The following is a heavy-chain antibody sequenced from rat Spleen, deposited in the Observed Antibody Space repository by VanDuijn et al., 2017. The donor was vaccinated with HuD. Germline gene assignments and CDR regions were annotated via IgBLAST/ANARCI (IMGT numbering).Heavy chain of an antibody. Sequence: EVQVVESGGGLVQSGKSLKISCVASGFTFHYYWMTWIRPATGKGLEWVATITGAGETTYYPDSVMGRFTISRDNAKSTLYLQMNSLRSEDTAIYYCTRENWVLDYWGQGVMVTVSS. CDR3: TRENWVLDY. D-gene: IGHD5-1*01. CDR2: ITGAGETT. J-gene: IGHJ2*01. CDR1: GFTFHYYW. V-gene: IGHV5-31*01.